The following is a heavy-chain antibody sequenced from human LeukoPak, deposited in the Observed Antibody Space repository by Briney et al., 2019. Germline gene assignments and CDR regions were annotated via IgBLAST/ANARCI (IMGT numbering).Heavy chain of an antibody. Sequence: PGGSLRLSCAGSGLTFINYWMTWVRQVPGKGLEWVANINRDGSGKYYLPSVRGRFTISKDDAKDSLYLQMDSLRPEDTATYYCARVEYSGNGNLYWGQGTLVTVSS. CDR3: ARVEYSGNGNLY. CDR2: INRDGSGK. V-gene: IGHV3-7*03. D-gene: IGHD1-26*01. CDR1: GLTFINYW. J-gene: IGHJ4*02.